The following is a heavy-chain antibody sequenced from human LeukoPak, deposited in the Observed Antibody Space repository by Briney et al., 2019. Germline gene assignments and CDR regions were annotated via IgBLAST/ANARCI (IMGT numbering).Heavy chain of an antibody. J-gene: IGHJ5*02. V-gene: IGHV4-39*01. CDR2: IFYNGNT. Sequence: SETLSLTCTVSGGFISSSSYYWGWIRQPPGKGLEWMGAIFYNGNTYYNPSLRSRVTISVDTSKNQFSLRLTSVTAADTAVYYCARKRGLFAVSFDPWGQGTLVTVSS. CDR1: GGFISSSSYY. D-gene: IGHD1-1*01. CDR3: ARKRGLFAVSFDP.